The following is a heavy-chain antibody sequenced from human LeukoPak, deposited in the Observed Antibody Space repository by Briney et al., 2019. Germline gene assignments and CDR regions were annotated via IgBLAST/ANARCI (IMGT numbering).Heavy chain of an antibody. CDR2: ISGSGGSI. D-gene: IGHD7-27*01. Sequence: GGSLRLSCAASGFTFSSCAMGWVRQAPGKGLEWVSAISGSGGSIYYADSVKGRFTISRDNSKNTLYLQMNSLRAEDTAVYYCAKTWGSKGRRDYYFDYWGQGTLVTVSS. CDR3: AKTWGSKGRRDYYFDY. V-gene: IGHV3-23*01. CDR1: GFTFSSCA. J-gene: IGHJ4*02.